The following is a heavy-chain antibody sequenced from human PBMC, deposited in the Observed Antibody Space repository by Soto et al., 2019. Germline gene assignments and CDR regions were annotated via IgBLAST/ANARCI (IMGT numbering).Heavy chain of an antibody. V-gene: IGHV4-31*03. CDR1: GGSISSGGYY. CDR2: IYYSGST. Sequence: QVQLQESGPGLVKPSQTLSLTCTVSGGSISSGGYYWSWIRQHPGKGLEWIGYIYYSGSTYYNPSLKSRVTISVDTSKNQFSLKLSSVTAADTAVYYCARDRSGSYQRYYFDYWGQGTLVTVSS. CDR3: ARDRSGSYQRYYFDY. D-gene: IGHD3-10*01. J-gene: IGHJ4*02.